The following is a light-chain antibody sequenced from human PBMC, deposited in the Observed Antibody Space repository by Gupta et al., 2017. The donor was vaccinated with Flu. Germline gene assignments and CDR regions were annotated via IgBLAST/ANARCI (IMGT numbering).Light chain of an antibody. J-gene: IGKJ1*01. CDR3: RQALQTPQT. CDR2: LAS. V-gene: IGKV2-28*01. Sequence: ETVMTQSPLALSVTPGEAASISCRSSQSPLHVNGYNYLDWYLQKPGQPPQLLIYLASNRASGVPDRFGGSGSGTIFTLKISRGEAEDVGIYYCRQALQTPQTFGQGTXVEIK. CDR1: QSPLHVNGYNY.